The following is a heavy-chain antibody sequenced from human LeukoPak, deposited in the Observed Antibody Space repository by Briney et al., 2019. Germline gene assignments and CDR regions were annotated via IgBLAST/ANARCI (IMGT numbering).Heavy chain of an antibody. CDR3: ARGRGDYLRGSFY. V-gene: IGHV1-2*02. D-gene: IGHD4-17*01. Sequence: ASVKVSCKASGYTFTGYYTHWVRQAPGQGLEWMGWINPNSGGTNYAQKFQGRVTMTRDTSISTAYMELSRLRSDDTAVYYCARGRGDYLRGSFYWGQGTLVTVSS. CDR2: INPNSGGT. J-gene: IGHJ4*02. CDR1: GYTFTGYY.